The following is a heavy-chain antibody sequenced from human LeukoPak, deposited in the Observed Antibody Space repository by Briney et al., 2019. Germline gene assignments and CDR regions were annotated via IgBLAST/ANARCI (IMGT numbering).Heavy chain of an antibody. CDR2: MYLRDSII. CDR1: GYSFTSYW. Sequence: GESLKISCQGSGYSFTSYWIAWVRQMPGKGLEWMRIMYLRDSIIRYSPSFQGQVTISADKSISTAYLQWRSLKASDTAMYYCARRGDDSSGYYSLDYWGQGTLVTVSS. CDR3: ARRGDDSSGYYSLDY. J-gene: IGHJ4*02. D-gene: IGHD3-22*01. V-gene: IGHV5-51*01.